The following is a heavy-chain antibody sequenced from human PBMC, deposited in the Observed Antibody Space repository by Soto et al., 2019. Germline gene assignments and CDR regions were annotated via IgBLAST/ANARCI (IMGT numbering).Heavy chain of an antibody. Sequence: SETLSLTCTVSGGSISSYYWSWIRQPPGKGLEWIGYIYYSGSTNYNPSLKSRVTISVDTSKNQFSLKLSSVTAADTAVYYCARLAGVWAAAGMDCWGQGTLVTVSS. D-gene: IGHD6-13*01. CDR2: IYYSGST. V-gene: IGHV4-59*08. J-gene: IGHJ4*02. CDR1: GGSISSYY. CDR3: ARLAGVWAAAGMDC.